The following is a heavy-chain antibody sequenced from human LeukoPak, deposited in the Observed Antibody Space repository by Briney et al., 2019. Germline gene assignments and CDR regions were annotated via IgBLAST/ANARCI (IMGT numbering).Heavy chain of an antibody. CDR1: GGTFSSYA. CDR2: IIPIFGTA. V-gene: IGHV1-69*13. J-gene: IGHJ4*02. Sequence: ASVKVSCKASGGTFSSYAISWVRQAPGQGLEWMGGIIPIFGTANYAQKFQGRVTITADESTSTAYMELSSLRSEDTAVYYCARIVGATREYYFDYWGQGTLVAVSS. D-gene: IGHD1-26*01. CDR3: ARIVGATREYYFDY.